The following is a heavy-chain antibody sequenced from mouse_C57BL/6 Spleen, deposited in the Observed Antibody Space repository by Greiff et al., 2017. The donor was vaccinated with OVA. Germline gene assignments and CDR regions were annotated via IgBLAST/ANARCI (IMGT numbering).Heavy chain of an antibody. D-gene: IGHD1-1*01. CDR1: GYTFTSYG. CDR3: ARNYGSSYEYWYCDV. CDR2: IYPRSGNT. Sequence: QVQLQQSGAELARPGASVKLSCKASGYTFTSYGISWVKQRTGQGLEWIGEIYPRSGNTYYNEKFTGTATLTADKSSRTAYMELRSLTSEDSAVYFCARNYGSSYEYWYCDVWGTGTTVTVSS. V-gene: IGHV1-81*01. J-gene: IGHJ1*03.